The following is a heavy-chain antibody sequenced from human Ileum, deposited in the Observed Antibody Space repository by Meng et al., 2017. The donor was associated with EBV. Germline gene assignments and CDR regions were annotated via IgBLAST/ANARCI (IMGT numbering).Heavy chain of an antibody. V-gene: IGHV4-39*01. D-gene: IGHD6-13*01. CDR3: ARPIAAAGWFDP. CDR2: IYYSGKP. CDR1: GGPINSSSYY. J-gene: IGHJ5*02. Sequence: QRHGFGPGRVKPSETSSVTCTVSGGPINSSSYYWGWIRQPPGKGLEWIGSIYYSGKPSYNPSLKHRVTISVDTSKNQFSLKLSSVTAADTAVYYCARPIAAAGWFDPWGQGTLVTVSS.